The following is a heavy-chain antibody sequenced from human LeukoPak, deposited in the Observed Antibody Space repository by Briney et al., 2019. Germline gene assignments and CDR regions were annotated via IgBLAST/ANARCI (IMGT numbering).Heavy chain of an antibody. CDR1: GCTFSSYV. J-gene: IGHJ6*03. V-gene: IGHV3-30*02. D-gene: IGHD1-26*01. Sequence: SLRLSCAASGCTFSSYVLHWVRQAPAKGLAWVAFIRYDGSNKYYADSVKGRFTISRDNSKNTLYLQMNSLRAEDTAVYYCAKEFISGSYYYYYMDVWGKGTTVTVSS. CDR2: IRYDGSNK. CDR3: AKEFISGSYYYYYMDV.